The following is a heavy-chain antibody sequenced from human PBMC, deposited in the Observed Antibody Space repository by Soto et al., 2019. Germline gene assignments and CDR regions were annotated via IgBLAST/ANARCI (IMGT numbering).Heavy chain of an antibody. CDR1: GFPFDDYG. V-gene: IGHV3-20*04. CDR3: SRAPGFSGDFFDY. Sequence: EVQLVESGGGVVRPGGSLRLSCAAFGFPFDDYGMSWVRQAPGKGLEWVSGINRDGGSTAYADSVKGRFTISRDNAKNTQYLKKNRLRAEDTACYYCSRAPGFSGDFFDYLCQGALVTVSS. CDR2: INRDGGST. J-gene: IGHJ4*02. D-gene: IGHD4-17*01.